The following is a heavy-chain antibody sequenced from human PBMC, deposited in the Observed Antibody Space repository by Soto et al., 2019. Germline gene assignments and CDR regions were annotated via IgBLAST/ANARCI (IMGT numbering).Heavy chain of an antibody. D-gene: IGHD6-6*01. CDR3: ARARQIVGSSSWFDP. CDR1: GFTFSSYV. J-gene: IGHJ5*02. Sequence: GGSRRLSCAASGFTFSSYVMHWGRQAPGKGLEWVAVIWYDGSNKYYADSVKGRFTISRDNSKNTLYLQMNSLRAEDTAVYYCARARQIVGSSSWFDPWGQGTLVTVSS. V-gene: IGHV3-33*01. CDR2: IWYDGSNK.